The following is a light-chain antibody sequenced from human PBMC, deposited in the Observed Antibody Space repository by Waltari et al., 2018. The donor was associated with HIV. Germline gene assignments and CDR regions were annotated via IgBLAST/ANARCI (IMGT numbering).Light chain of an antibody. CDR3: QSYDSSLSGVV. CDR2: GNR. J-gene: IGLJ2*01. CDR1: SSKIGAGYD. Sequence: QSVLTQPPSVSGAPGQRVTISCTGGSSKIGAGYDSHRYQQLPGTAPTLLTYGNRNRPSGVPDRFSGSKSGTSASLAITGLQAEDEADYYCQSYDSSLSGVVFGGGTRLTVL. V-gene: IGLV1-40*01.